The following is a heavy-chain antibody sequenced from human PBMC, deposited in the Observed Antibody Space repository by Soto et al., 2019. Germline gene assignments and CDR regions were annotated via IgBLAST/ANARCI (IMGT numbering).Heavy chain of an antibody. CDR1: GFTFNNYA. J-gene: IGHJ4*02. CDR2: ISDSGGGT. D-gene: IGHD6-13*01. Sequence: GGSLRLSCEASGFTFNNYAMSWVRQAPGNGLECVSAISDSGGGTYYADSVKGRFTISRDNSRNTLYLQMNSLSAEDTAIYYCAKFVQVSGTDYWGRGTQVTVSS. V-gene: IGHV3-23*01. CDR3: AKFVQVSGTDY.